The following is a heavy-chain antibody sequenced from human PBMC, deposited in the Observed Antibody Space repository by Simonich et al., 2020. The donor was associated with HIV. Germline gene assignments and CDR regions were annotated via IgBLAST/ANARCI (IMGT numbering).Heavy chain of an antibody. CDR3: ARRHPTTVTTPYFDY. CDR1: GGSFSGYY. CDR2: INHRGSP. V-gene: IGHV4-34*01. J-gene: IGHJ4*02. D-gene: IGHD4-17*01. Sequence: QVQLQQWGAGLLKPSETLSLTCAVYGGSFSGYYWSRIRQPPGKGLEWIGEINHRGSPNSNPSLKSRVTISVDTSKNQCSLKLSSVTAADTAVYYCARRHPTTVTTPYFDYWGQGTLVTVSS.